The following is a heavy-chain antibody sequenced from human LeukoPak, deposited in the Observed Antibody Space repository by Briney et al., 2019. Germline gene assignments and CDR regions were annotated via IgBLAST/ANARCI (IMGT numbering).Heavy chain of an antibody. CDR1: GGSISDYY. CDR3: ARGAWESESDKEFDY. D-gene: IGHD1-26*01. CDR2: IYTSGST. V-gene: IGHV4-4*07. J-gene: IGHJ4*02. Sequence: PSETLSLTCTVSGGSISDYYWSWIRQPAGKGLEWIGRIYTSGSTNYNPSLKSRVTISVDTSKNQFSLKLSSVTAADTAVYYCARGAWESESDKEFDYWGQGTLVTVSS.